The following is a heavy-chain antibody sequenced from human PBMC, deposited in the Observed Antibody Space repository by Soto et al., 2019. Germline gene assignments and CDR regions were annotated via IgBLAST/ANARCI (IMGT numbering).Heavy chain of an antibody. CDR2: IFPDDSDT. CDR1: GYTFTNYW. Sequence: PGESLKISCKASGYTFTNYWIGWVRQMPGKGLEWMGIIFPDDSDTRYSPSFQGQVTISADRSTTTAYLQWSSLRASDTAMYYCARHSKFVSGSRFEPWGQGTLVTVSS. CDR3: ARHSKFVSGSRFEP. J-gene: IGHJ5*02. V-gene: IGHV5-51*01. D-gene: IGHD1-26*01.